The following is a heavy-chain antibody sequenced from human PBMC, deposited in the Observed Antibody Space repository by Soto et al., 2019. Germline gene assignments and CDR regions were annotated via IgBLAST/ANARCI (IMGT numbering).Heavy chain of an antibody. V-gene: IGHV1-46*01. Sequence: QVHLVQSGAVVKKPGASVKVSCKASEYTFTTYYIHWVRQAPGQGLEWMGMINPPGDSTTYAQNFHGRVTMTRDTSTTTVYMELSSLRSEDTAVYYCAGEPFTENWFAPWGQGTLVTVSS. D-gene: IGHD3-16*01. CDR1: EYTFTTYY. J-gene: IGHJ5*02. CDR2: INPPGDST. CDR3: AGEPFTENWFAP.